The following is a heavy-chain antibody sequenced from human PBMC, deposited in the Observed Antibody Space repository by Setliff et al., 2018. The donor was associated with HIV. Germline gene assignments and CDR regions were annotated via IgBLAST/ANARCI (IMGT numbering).Heavy chain of an antibody. CDR2: IFHSGNT. V-gene: IGHV4-39*01. Sequence: SETLSLTCTVSGDSMSSDNYLWVWVRQPPGKGLEWMGNIFHSGNTYYSPSLKSRVTMSLDTSMNQFSLKLTSVTAADTALYYCARYRRFADYIDVWGKGTTVTVS. J-gene: IGHJ6*03. D-gene: IGHD1-26*01. CDR1: GDSMSSDNYL. CDR3: ARYRRFADYIDV.